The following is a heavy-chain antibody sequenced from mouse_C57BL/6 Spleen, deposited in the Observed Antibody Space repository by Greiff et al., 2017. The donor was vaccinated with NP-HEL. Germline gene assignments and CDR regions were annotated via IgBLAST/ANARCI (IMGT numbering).Heavy chain of an antibody. Sequence: EVQLQQSGPELVKPGASVKISCKASGYTFTDYYMNWVKQSHGKSLEWIGDINPHNGGTSYNPTFKGTATLTVDTSSSTAYMELRSLTSEDSAVYYWARWVTVVAMDYFDDWGQGTTLTVSS. J-gene: IGHJ2*01. V-gene: IGHV1-26*01. D-gene: IGHD1-1*01. CDR1: GYTFTDYY. CDR2: INPHNGGT. CDR3: ARWVTVVAMDYFDD.